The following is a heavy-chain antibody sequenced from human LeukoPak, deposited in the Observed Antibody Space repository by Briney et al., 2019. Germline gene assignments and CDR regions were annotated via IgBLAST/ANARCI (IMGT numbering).Heavy chain of an antibody. CDR2: INPNTGST. CDR3: ARNYYTTAWYPFDY. Sequence: ASVKVSCKASGYTFIGYFMHWVRQAPGQGLEWMGWINPNTGSTDYSQKFQGRVTLTRDTSISTAYMELSRLRSDDTAVYYCARNYYTTAWYPFDYRGQGTLVTVSS. V-gene: IGHV1-2*02. J-gene: IGHJ4*02. CDR1: GYTFIGYF. D-gene: IGHD6-19*01.